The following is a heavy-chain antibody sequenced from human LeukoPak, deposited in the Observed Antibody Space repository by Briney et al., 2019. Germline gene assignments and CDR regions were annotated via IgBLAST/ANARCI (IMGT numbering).Heavy chain of an antibody. D-gene: IGHD4-17*01. V-gene: IGHV1-2*02. CDR2: INPDSGDT. J-gene: IGHJ4*02. Sequence: ASVKVSCKASGYTFTGYYMHWVRQAPGQGLEWMGWINPDSGDTNYAQTFQGRVTVTRDTSIRTVYLELSRLRSDDTAVYYCARDPSTVTTRHLGYWGQGTLVTVSS. CDR1: GYTFTGYY. CDR3: ARDPSTVTTRHLGY.